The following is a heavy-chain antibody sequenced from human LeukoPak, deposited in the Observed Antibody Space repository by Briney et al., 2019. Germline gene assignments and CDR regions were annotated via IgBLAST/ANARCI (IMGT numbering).Heavy chain of an antibody. CDR2: IWYDGSNK. D-gene: IGHD6-19*01. J-gene: IGHJ4*02. Sequence: GGSLRFSCAASGFTFSSYGMHWVRQAPGKGLEWVAVIWYDGSNKYYADSVKGRFTISRDNSKNTLYLQMNSLRAEDTAVYYCARDRIAVAGSYFDYWGQGTLVTVSS. CDR3: ARDRIAVAGSYFDY. V-gene: IGHV3-33*01. CDR1: GFTFSSYG.